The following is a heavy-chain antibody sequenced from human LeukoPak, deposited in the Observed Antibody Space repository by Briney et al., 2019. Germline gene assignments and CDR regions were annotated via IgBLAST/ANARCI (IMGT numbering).Heavy chain of an antibody. CDR2: IQFGGNYE. V-gene: IGHV3-30*02. CDR3: ANNRVYGHIPDS. Sequence: GGSLRLSCAASGFTFSNSGMHWVRQAPGKGLEWVAFIQFGGNYEYYGDSVKGRFTISRDISRNTLYLQMNSLRAEDTAVYYCANNRVYGHIPDSWGQGTLVTVSS. D-gene: IGHD5/OR15-5a*01. J-gene: IGHJ4*02. CDR1: GFTFSNSG.